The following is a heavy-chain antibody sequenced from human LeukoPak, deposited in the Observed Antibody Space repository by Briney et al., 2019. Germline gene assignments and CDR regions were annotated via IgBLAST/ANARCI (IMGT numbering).Heavy chain of an antibody. Sequence: SETLSLTCTVSGGPISSYYWSWIRQPPGKGLEWIGYIYYSGSTNYNPSLKSRVTISVDTSKNQFSLKLSSVTAADTAVYYCARGKDDYGDYGSFDYWGQGTLVTVSS. CDR3: ARGKDDYGDYGSFDY. CDR2: IYYSGST. CDR1: GGPISSYY. V-gene: IGHV4-59*01. J-gene: IGHJ4*02. D-gene: IGHD4-17*01.